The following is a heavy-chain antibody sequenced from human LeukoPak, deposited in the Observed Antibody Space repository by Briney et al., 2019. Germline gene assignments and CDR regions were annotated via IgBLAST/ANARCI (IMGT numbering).Heavy chain of an antibody. Sequence: SETLSLTCTVAAGSISNHYWSWMRQSPGKGLEWIAYIFYTGGYNYNPSLKSRVYISVDTSRNQFSLNLTSVTAADTAVYYCARGRSSLDLWGQGTLVTVSS. CDR3: ARGRSSLDL. D-gene: IGHD6-19*01. CDR2: IFYTGGY. J-gene: IGHJ5*02. V-gene: IGHV4-59*11. CDR1: AGSISNHY.